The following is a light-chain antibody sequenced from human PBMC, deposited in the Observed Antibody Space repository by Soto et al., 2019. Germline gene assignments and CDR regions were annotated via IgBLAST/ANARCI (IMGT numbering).Light chain of an antibody. CDR1: QSLLHSNGYNY. CDR2: LDS. CDR3: MQALQTPFS. V-gene: IGKV2-28*01. J-gene: IGKJ3*01. Sequence: DIVMTQSPLSLPFTPGEPASISCRSSQSLLHSNGYNYLDWYLQKPGQSPQLLIYLDSNRASGVPDRFSGSGSGTDFTLKISRVEAEDVGVYYCMQALQTPFSFGPGTKVDIK.